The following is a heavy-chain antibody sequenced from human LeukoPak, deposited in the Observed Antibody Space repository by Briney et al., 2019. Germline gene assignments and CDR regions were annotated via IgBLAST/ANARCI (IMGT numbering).Heavy chain of an antibody. Sequence: ASVKVSCKASGFSFTSSAVQWVRQARGQRLEWIGWIVVGSGNTNYAQKFQERVTITRDMSTSTAYMELSSLRSEDTAVYYCAADPYSSSSGFDPWGQGTLVTVSS. J-gene: IGHJ5*02. CDR3: AADPYSSSSGFDP. CDR2: IVVGSGNT. CDR1: GFSFTSSA. V-gene: IGHV1-58*01. D-gene: IGHD6-13*01.